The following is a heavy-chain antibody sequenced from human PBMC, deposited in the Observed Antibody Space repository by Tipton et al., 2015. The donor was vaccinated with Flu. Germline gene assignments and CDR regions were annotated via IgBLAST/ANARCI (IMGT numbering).Heavy chain of an antibody. J-gene: IGHJ4*02. CDR1: GFTFSGHG. Sequence: SLRLSCAASGFTFSGHGMHWVRQAPGKGLEWVAVIWYDGSDKYYADSVRGRFTISRDNSNNTLYLQMSSLRVEDTAVYFCARGTKGKFDYWGQGTLVTVSS. V-gene: IGHV3-33*01. CDR3: ARGTKGKFDY. CDR2: IWYDGSDK. D-gene: IGHD2-8*01.